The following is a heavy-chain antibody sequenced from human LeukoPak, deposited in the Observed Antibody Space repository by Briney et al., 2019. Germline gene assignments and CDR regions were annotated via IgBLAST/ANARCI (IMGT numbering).Heavy chain of an antibody. CDR2: ISYDGNNK. V-gene: IGHV3-30*18. Sequence: SCKASGYTFTGYYMHWVRQAPGKGLEWVAVISYDGNNKYYADSVKGRFSISRDNSKNTLYLQMNSLRAEDAAVYYCAKETVVVVAATPDAFDIWGQGTMVTVSS. CDR3: AKETVVVVAATPDAFDI. CDR1: GYTFTGYY. J-gene: IGHJ3*02. D-gene: IGHD2-15*01.